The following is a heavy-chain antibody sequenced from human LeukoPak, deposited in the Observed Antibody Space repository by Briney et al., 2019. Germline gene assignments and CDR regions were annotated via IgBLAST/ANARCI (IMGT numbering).Heavy chain of an antibody. V-gene: IGHV1-46*01. D-gene: IGHD3-3*01. J-gene: IGHJ6*02. CDR2: INPSGGST. CDR1: GYTFTSYF. Sequence: ASVKVSCKASGYTFTSYFMHWVRQAPGQGLEWMGIINPSGGSTSYTQKFQGRVTMTRDTSTSTVYMELSSLRSEDTAVYYCAREGFPPKISDFWSGLGPYYYYGMDVWGQGTTVTVSS. CDR3: AREGFPPKISDFWSGLGPYYYYGMDV.